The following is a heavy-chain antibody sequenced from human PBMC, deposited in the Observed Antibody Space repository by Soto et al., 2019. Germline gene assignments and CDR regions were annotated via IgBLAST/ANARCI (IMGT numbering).Heavy chain of an antibody. V-gene: IGHV3-33*06. CDR3: AKDYRNSGDDCQPYLLCDN. D-gene: IGHD2-21*02. Sequence: QVQLVESGGGVVQPGRSLRLSCAASGFTFNNYGMHWVRQAPGKGLDWMAVIWYDGTKTYYADSVKGRFTISRDNSKNTQYLHMNSLRAEDTAVNYCAKDYRNSGDDCQPYLLCDNRGQGTLVTVSS. J-gene: IGHJ4*02. CDR2: IWYDGTKT. CDR1: GFTFNNYG.